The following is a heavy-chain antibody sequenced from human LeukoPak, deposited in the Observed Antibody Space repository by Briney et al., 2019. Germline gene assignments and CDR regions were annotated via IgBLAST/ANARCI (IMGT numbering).Heavy chain of an antibody. CDR3: ARAYDNNDYFDY. D-gene: IGHD3-22*01. CDR1: GYTSTGYY. Sequence: GASVKVSCKASGYTSTGYYMHWVRQAPGQGLEWMGWINPNSGGTSYAQKFQGRVTMTRDTSISTAYMELTRLRFDDTAVYYCARAYDNNDYFDYWGQGTLVTVSS. CDR2: INPNSGGT. V-gene: IGHV1-2*02. J-gene: IGHJ4*02.